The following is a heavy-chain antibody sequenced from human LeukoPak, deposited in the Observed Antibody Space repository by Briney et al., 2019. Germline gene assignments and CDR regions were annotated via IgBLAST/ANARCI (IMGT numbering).Heavy chain of an antibody. CDR2: INPNSGGT. J-gene: IGHJ4*02. V-gene: IGHV1-2*02. CDR3: ARDMNPRTITMIVVVTSSDY. CDR1: GYTFTGYY. Sequence: ASVKVSCKASGYTFTGYYMHWVRQAPGQGLEWMGWINPNSGGTNYAQKFQGRVTMTRDTSISTAYMELSRLRSDDTAVYYCARDMNPRTITMIVVVTSSDYWGQGTLVTVSS. D-gene: IGHD3-22*01.